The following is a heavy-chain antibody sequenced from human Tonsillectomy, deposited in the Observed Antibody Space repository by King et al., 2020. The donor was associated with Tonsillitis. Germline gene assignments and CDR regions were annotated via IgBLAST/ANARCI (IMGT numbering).Heavy chain of an antibody. CDR1: GYTFTSYG. CDR3: AGAYYYDSSGYSHLDAFDI. D-gene: IGHD3-22*01. CDR2: ISAYNGNT. Sequence: QLVQSGAEVKKPGASVKVSCKASGYTFTSYGISWVRQAPGQGLEWMGWISAYNGNTNYAQKLQGRVTMTTDTSTSTAYMALRSLRSDDTAVYYCAGAYYYDSSGYSHLDAFDIWGQGTMVTVSS. V-gene: IGHV1-18*04. J-gene: IGHJ3*02.